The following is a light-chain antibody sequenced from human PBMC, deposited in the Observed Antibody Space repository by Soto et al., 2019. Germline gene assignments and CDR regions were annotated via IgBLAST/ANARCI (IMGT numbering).Light chain of an antibody. CDR3: QQSYSTPWT. V-gene: IGKV1-39*01. J-gene: IGKJ1*01. CDR2: AAS. Sequence: DIQMTQSHSSLSSSVGDRVTITCRASQSISNYLNWYQQKPGKAPKLLIYAASSLQSGVPSRFSGSGSGTDFTLTISSLQPEDFATYYCQQSYSTPWTFGQGTKVDIK. CDR1: QSISNY.